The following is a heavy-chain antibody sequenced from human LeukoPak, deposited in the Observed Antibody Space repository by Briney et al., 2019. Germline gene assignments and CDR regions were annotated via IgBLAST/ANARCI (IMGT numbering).Heavy chain of an antibody. D-gene: IGHD3-22*01. J-gene: IGHJ4*02. CDR3: ARDTYYYDSSGYFDY. CDR1: GGTFSSYA. CDR2: IIPIFGTA. Sequence: SVKVSCKASGGTFSSYAISWVRQAPGQGLEWMGRIIPIFGTANYAQKLQGRVTMTTDTSTSTAYMELRSLRSDDTAVYYCARDTYYYDSSGYFDYWGQGTPVTVSS. V-gene: IGHV1-69*05.